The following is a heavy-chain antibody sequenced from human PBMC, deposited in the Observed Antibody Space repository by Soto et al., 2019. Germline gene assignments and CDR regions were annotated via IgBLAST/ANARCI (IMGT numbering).Heavy chain of an antibody. CDR1: GGSFSGYY. V-gene: IGHV4-34*01. D-gene: IGHD2-15*01. CDR2: INHSGST. Sequence: QVQLQQWGAGLLKPSETLSLSCAVYGGSFSGYYWSWIRQPPGKGLEWIGEINHSGSTNYNPSLKSRVTISVDTSKNQFSLKLSSVTAADTAVYYCARWIVRGRAAGENAFDIWGQGTMVTVSS. J-gene: IGHJ3*02. CDR3: ARWIVRGRAAGENAFDI.